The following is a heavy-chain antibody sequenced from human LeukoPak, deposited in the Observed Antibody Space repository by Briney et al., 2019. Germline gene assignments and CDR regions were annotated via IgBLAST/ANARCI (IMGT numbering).Heavy chain of an antibody. Sequence: SSDTLSLTCTVCGGSLSRYYGSWIRQPPGKGLEWIGYIYYSGSTNYNPSLKSRVTISVDTSKNQFSLKLSSVTAADTAVYYCARGAMIVPLDYWGQGTLVTVSS. D-gene: IGHD3-22*01. J-gene: IGHJ4*02. V-gene: IGHV4-59*07. CDR1: GGSLSRYY. CDR3: ARGAMIVPLDY. CDR2: IYYSGST.